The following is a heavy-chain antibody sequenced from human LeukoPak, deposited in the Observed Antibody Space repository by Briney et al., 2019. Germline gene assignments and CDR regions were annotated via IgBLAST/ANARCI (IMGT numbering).Heavy chain of an antibody. J-gene: IGHJ3*02. V-gene: IGHV1-2*02. D-gene: IGHD3-3*01. CDR3: AKEEGGFGAFDI. CDR1: RYTFTGYY. Sequence: ASVKVSCKASRYTFTGYYVHWVRQAPAQGLEGMGWINPRSGDTSYAQNFQGRVTKTKDTFNSTADMELSRLRSDDTAVNYCAKEEGGFGAFDIWGQGTMVTVSS. CDR2: INPRSGDT.